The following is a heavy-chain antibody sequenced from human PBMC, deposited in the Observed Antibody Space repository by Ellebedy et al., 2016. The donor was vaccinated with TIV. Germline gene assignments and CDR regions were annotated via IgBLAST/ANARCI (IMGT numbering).Heavy chain of an antibody. CDR2: IDWDDDK. CDR1: GFSLSTSGMC. V-gene: IGHV2-70*01. Sequence: SGPTLVKPTQTLTLTCTFSGFSLSTSGMCVSWIRQPPGKALEWLALIDWDDDKYYSTSLKTRLTISKDTSKNQVVLTMTNMDPVDTATYYCARIRWNSRYNWNDVGWFDPWGQGTLVTVSS. J-gene: IGHJ5*02. CDR3: ARIRWNSRYNWNDVGWFDP. D-gene: IGHD1-1*01.